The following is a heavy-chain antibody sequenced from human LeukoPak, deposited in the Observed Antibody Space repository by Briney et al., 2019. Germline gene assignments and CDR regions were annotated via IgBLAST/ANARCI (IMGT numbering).Heavy chain of an antibody. CDR2: IYYSGST. CDR1: GGSISSSSYY. Sequence: PSETLSLTCTVSGGSISSSSYYWGWIRQPPGKGLEWIGIIYYSGSTYYNPSLKSRVTISVDTSKNQFSLKLSSVTAADTAVYYCARQSYYYDSSGSYYYMDVWGKGTTVTVSS. CDR3: ARQSYYYDSSGSYYYMDV. J-gene: IGHJ6*03. V-gene: IGHV4-39*01. D-gene: IGHD3-22*01.